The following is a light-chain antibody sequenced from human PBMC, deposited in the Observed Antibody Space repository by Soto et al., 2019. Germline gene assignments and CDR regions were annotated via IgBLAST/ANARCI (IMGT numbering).Light chain of an antibody. J-gene: IGKJ1*01. Sequence: DIQMAQSPSTLSASVGDRVTITCRASQNIDSWLAWYQHKPGKAAKVLIYDASNLETGVPSRFSGSGSGTEFSLTISSLRPDDFATYYCQQYNTYPPTFGQGTKVEIK. CDR3: QQYNTYPPT. CDR1: QNIDSW. V-gene: IGKV1-5*01. CDR2: DAS.